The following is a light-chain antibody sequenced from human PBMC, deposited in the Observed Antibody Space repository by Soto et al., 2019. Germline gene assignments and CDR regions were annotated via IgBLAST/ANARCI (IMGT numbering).Light chain of an antibody. CDR2: QVT. Sequence: QSVLTQPAYVSGSPGQSITISCTGTSSDVGTRNFVSWYQQHPGKAPKLMIYQVTNRPSGVSNRFSGSKSGNTASLTISGLQAEDEADYYCSSYTDSTNYVFGTGTKVTGL. J-gene: IGLJ1*01. CDR1: SSDVGTRNF. CDR3: SSYTDSTNYV. V-gene: IGLV2-14*01.